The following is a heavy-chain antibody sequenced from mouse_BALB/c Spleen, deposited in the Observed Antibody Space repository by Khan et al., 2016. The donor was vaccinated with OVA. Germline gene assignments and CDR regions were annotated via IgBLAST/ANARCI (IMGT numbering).Heavy chain of an antibody. D-gene: IGHD1-1*01. CDR3: ARSGYGSLGY. J-gene: IGHJ2*01. CDR2: IYPGSGST. V-gene: IGHV1-77*01. CDR1: GYTFTDYI. Sequence: QVRLQQSGPVLVKPGASVKMSCKASGYTFTDYIINWVRQRTGQGLEWIGQIYPGSGSTYYNEKFKGKATLTADKSSNTAYMQLRSLTSEDSADYFCARSGYGSLGYWGQGTTLTVSS.